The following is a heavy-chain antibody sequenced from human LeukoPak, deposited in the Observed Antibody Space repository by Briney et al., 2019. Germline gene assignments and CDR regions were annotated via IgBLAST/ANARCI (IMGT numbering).Heavy chain of an antibody. D-gene: IGHD1-1*01. CDR1: GGSISSGGYY. V-gene: IGHV4-31*03. Sequence: SETLSLTCTVSGGSISSGGYYWSWIRQHPGRGLEWIGSIYYSGSTNYNPSLQGRVTISLDTSRNQFSLKLSSVTAADTAVYYCASGDNDPLFDYWGQGTLVTVSS. J-gene: IGHJ4*02. CDR3: ASGDNDPLFDY. CDR2: IYYSGST.